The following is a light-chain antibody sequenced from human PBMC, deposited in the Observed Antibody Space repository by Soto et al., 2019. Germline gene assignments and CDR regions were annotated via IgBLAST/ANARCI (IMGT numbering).Light chain of an antibody. CDR2: EVS. J-gene: IGLJ1*01. CDR1: SSDVGAYDY. V-gene: IGLV2-14*03. CDR3: SSYTTRSTRV. Sequence: QSVLTQPASVSGSPGQSITISCTGTSSDVGAYDYVSWHQQHPDKAPKLMIYEVSYRPSGVSNRFSGSKSVNTATLTISGLQAEDEADYYCSSYTTRSTRVFGTGTKVTVL.